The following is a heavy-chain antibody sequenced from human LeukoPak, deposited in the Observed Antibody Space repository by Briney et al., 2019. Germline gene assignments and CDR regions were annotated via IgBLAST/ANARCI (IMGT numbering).Heavy chain of an antibody. CDR3: ATTSSRWGVDY. J-gene: IGHJ4*02. CDR1: GYAFTDYY. Sequence: ASVKISCKVSGYAFTDYYMQWVQKAPGKGLEWMGLVDPEDGETIYAEKFQGRVTITADMSTDTAYMELSSLRSEDTAVYYCATTSSRWGVDYWGQGTLVTVSS. CDR2: VDPEDGET. D-gene: IGHD6-6*01. V-gene: IGHV1-69-2*01.